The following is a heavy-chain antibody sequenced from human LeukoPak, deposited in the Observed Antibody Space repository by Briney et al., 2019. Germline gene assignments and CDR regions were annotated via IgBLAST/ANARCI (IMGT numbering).Heavy chain of an antibody. CDR1: GFTFSSYW. Sequence: GGSLRLSCAASGFTFSSYWMHWVRQAPGKGLVWVSRINSGGSSTSYADSVKGRFTISRDNAKNTLYLQMNSLRAEDTAVYYCARDRDQQYTAMVTGYWFDPWGQGTLVTVSS. J-gene: IGHJ5*02. V-gene: IGHV3-74*01. CDR3: ARDRDQQYTAMVTGYWFDP. D-gene: IGHD5-18*01. CDR2: INSGGSST.